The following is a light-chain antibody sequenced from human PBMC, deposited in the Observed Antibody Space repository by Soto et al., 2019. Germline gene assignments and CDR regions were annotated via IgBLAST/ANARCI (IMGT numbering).Light chain of an antibody. J-gene: IGLJ1*01. CDR2: GNS. CDR1: SSNIGAGYD. Sequence: QAVVTQPPSVSGAPGQRVTISCTGSSSNIGAGYDVHWYQQLPGTAPKLLIYGNSNRPSGVPDRFSGSKSGTSASLAITGLQAEDEADYYCQSYDSSLSGPLFGTGTKVTVL. CDR3: QSYDSSLSGPL. V-gene: IGLV1-40*01.